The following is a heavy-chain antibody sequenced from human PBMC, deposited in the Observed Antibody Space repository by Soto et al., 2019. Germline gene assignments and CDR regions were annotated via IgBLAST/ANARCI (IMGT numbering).Heavy chain of an antibody. Sequence: VASVKVSCKASGGTFSSYAISWVRQAPGQGLEWMGGIIPIFGTANYAQKFQGRVTITADESTSTAYMELSSLRSEDTAVYYCARTSGWYKFEGYDYWGQGTLVTVSS. CDR1: GGTFSSYA. CDR3: ARTSGWYKFEGYDY. D-gene: IGHD6-19*01. J-gene: IGHJ4*02. V-gene: IGHV1-69*13. CDR2: IIPIFGTA.